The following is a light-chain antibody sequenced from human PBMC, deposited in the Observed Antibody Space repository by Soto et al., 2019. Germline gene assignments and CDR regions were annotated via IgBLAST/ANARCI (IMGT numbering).Light chain of an antibody. CDR1: QDVSSW. J-gene: IGKJ4*01. CDR2: SAS. V-gene: IGKV1-12*01. CDR3: QPANSFPLT. Sequence: DIQVTQSPSSVSASVGDRVTITCRTSQDVSSWLAWYQQKPGKAPELLIYSASTLQTGVPSRFSGSGSGTDFTLTISSLQPEDFATYYCQPANSFPLTFGGGTNVDIK.